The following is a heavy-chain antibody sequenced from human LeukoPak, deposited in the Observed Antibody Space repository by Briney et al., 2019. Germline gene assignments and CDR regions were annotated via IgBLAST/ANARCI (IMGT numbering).Heavy chain of an antibody. Sequence: GGSLRLSCAASGFTFNSYAMSWVRRAPGKGLEGVIAIIGSGDSTYDADSVEGLFTISRDNSKKPLYLQMNSLRAEDTAVYYCAKLPILYCSSTSCYLWGQGTLVTVSS. J-gene: IGHJ4*02. V-gene: IGHV3-23*01. CDR3: AKLPILYCSSTSCYL. D-gene: IGHD2-2*01. CDR2: IIGSGDST. CDR1: GFTFNSYA.